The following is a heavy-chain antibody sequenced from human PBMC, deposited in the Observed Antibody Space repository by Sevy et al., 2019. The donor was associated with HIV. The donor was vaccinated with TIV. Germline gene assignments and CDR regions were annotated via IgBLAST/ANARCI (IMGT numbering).Heavy chain of an antibody. V-gene: IGHV4-39*01. CDR2: IYYSGSP. Sequence: GSLRLSCTVSGGSISSSSYYWGWIRQPPGKGLEWIGNIYYSGSPYYNPSLNSRVTISVVTSKNQFSLKLTSVTAADTAVYYCAGFEYGDYTNLFDPWGQGTLVTVSS. J-gene: IGHJ5*02. CDR3: AGFEYGDYTNLFDP. CDR1: GGSISSSSYY. D-gene: IGHD4-17*01.